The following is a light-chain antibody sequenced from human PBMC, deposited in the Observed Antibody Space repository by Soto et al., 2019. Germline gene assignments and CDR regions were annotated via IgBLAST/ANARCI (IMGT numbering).Light chain of an antibody. CDR1: NSDVGGYNY. J-gene: IGLJ2*01. Sequence: QSALTQPRSVSGSPGQSVTISCTGTNSDVGGYNYVSWYQQYPGKAPKLMISGVSERPSGVPDRFSDSKSGNTASLTISGLQAEDEADYYCNSYTSTSNIVAFGGGTKLTVL. CDR2: GVS. CDR3: NSYTSTSNIVA. V-gene: IGLV2-11*01.